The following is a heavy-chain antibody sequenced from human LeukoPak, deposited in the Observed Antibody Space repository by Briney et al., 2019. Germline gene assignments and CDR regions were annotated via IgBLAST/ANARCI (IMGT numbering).Heavy chain of an antibody. CDR1: GYTFTSYG. CDR2: ISAYNGNT. V-gene: IGHV1-18*01. J-gene: IGHJ6*02. Sequence: GASVKVSRKASGYTFTSYGISWVRQAPGKGLEWMGWISAYNGNTNYAQKLQGRVTMTTDTSTSTAYMELRSLRSDDTAVYYCARIAVADNSYYYYYYGMDVWGQGTTVTVSS. D-gene: IGHD6-19*01. CDR3: ARIAVADNSYYYYYYGMDV.